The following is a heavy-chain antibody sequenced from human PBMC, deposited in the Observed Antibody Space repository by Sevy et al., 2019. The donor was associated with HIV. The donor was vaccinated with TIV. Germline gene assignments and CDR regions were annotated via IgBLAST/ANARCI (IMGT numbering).Heavy chain of an antibody. CDR2: IKTETDGGTI. Sequence: GGSLRLSCTASGFIFSNDWMSWVRQAPGKGLEWVGRIKTETDGGTIDYAAPVKDRFTISRDDSKNTLYLEMNTLKTEDTAVYFCTTGHDSGAIFDYWGQGTLVTVSS. J-gene: IGHJ4*02. V-gene: IGHV3-15*01. CDR1: GFIFSNDW. D-gene: IGHD2-8*02. CDR3: TTGHDSGAIFDY.